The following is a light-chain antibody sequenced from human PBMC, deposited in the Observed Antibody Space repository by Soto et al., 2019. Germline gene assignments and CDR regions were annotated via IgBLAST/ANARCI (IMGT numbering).Light chain of an antibody. CDR1: QSVSSY. CDR3: QQRSNWPRFT. Sequence: EIVLTQSPATLSLSPGERATLSCRASQSVSSYFAWYQQKPGQAPMLLIFDVSNRATGIPARFSGSGSGTDFTLNISSLEPEDLAVYYCQQRSNWPRFTFGPGTKVDIK. J-gene: IGKJ3*01. CDR2: DVS. V-gene: IGKV3-11*01.